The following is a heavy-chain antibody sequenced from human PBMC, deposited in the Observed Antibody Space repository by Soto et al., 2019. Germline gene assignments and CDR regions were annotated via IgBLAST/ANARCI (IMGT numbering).Heavy chain of an antibody. CDR3: AREKVVTRDSDVLDAFDI. CDR1: GGTFSSYA. CDR2: IIPIFGTA. D-gene: IGHD3-22*01. J-gene: IGHJ3*02. V-gene: IGHV1-69*12. Sequence: QVQLVQSGAEVKKPGSSVKVSCKASGGTFSSYAISWVRQAPGQGLEWMGGIIPIFGTANYAQKFQGRVTITADESTSTAYMELSSLRSEDTDVYYCAREKVVTRDSDVLDAFDIWGQGTMVTVSS.